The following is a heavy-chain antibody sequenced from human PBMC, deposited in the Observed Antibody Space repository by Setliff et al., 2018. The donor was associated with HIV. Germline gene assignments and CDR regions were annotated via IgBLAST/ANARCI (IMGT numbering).Heavy chain of an antibody. CDR1: GFSISSRYY. Sequence: PSETLSLTCDVSGFSISSRYYWGWIRQSPGKGLEWIGNIYHTGSSYYNPSLNDRATISLDTSKNQFSLKLNSVTAADTAVYYCARGRVVVRNFDYWGQGTLVTVSS. V-gene: IGHV4-38-2*01. J-gene: IGHJ4*02. CDR2: IYHTGSS. D-gene: IGHD2-15*01. CDR3: ARGRVVVRNFDY.